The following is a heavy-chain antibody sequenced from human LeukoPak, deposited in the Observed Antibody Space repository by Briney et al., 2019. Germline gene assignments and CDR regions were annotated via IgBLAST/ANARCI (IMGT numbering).Heavy chain of an antibody. CDR1: GFTFGDYA. J-gene: IGHJ4*02. CDR3: TRLGITIFGVVIIPGDYFDY. D-gene: IGHD3-3*01. Sequence: PGRSLRLPCTAPGFTFGDYAMSWVRQAPGKGWEWVGFISSKAYGGTTEYAASVKGRFTISRDDSKSIAYLQMNSLKTEDTAVYYCTRLGITIFGVVIIPGDYFDYWGQGTLVTVSS. V-gene: IGHV3-49*04. CDR2: ISSKAYGGTT.